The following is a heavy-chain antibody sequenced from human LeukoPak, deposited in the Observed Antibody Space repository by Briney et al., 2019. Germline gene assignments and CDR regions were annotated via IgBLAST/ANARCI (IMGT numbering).Heavy chain of an antibody. CDR3: TADVPNDDGDYVPIDY. V-gene: IGHV3-15*01. CDR2: IKSKRDGGTT. D-gene: IGHD4-17*01. J-gene: IGHJ4*02. CDR1: GFTFSNAW. Sequence: GGSLRLSCAVSGFTFSNAWMTWFRQAPGKGLDWVGRIKSKRDGGTTDYAAPGKGRFTISRDDSENTLYLQMNSLKTEDTAVYYCTADVPNDDGDYVPIDYWGQGTLVTVSS.